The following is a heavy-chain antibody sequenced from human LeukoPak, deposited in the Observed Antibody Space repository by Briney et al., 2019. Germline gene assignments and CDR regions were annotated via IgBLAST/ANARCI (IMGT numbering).Heavy chain of an antibody. CDR1: GYTFTSYG. V-gene: IGHV1-18*01. CDR2: ISAYNGNT. J-gene: IGHJ4*02. D-gene: IGHD3-16*02. CDR3: ARDRVYDYVWGSYRPLDY. Sequence: GASVKVSCKASGYTFTSYGISWVRQAPGQGLEWMGWISAYNGNTNYAQKLQGRVTMTTDTSTSTAYMELRSLRSDDTAVYYCARDRVYDYVWGSYRPLDYWGQGTPVTVSS.